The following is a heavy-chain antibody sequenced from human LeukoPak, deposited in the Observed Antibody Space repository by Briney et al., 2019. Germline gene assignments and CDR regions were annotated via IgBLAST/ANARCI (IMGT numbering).Heavy chain of an antibody. V-gene: IGHV3-15*04. J-gene: IGHJ1*01. CDR2: IASKTDGGTT. Sequence: GGSLRLSCAVSGFTFTSNTMNWVRQAPGKGLEWVGRIASKTDGGTTDYAAPVKGRFTISRDDSKNTLFLQMNSLKTEDTAVYYCTTGIRGDCGQGTLVTVSS. CDR3: TTGIRGD. CDR1: GFTFTSNT.